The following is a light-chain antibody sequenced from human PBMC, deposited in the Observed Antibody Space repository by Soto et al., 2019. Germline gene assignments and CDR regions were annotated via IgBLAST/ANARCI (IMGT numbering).Light chain of an antibody. CDR2: GAS. J-gene: IGKJ5*01. CDR3: QQYIRRPLS. Sequence: DIVMTQSPATQSVSPGERATRSCRASQSVSSSYLAWYQQKPGQAPRLLIYGASSRATGIPDRFSGSGSGTDFTLTISGLQAEDFAVYFCQQYIRRPLSFGQGTLPEVK. CDR1: QSVSSSY. V-gene: IGKV3-20*01.